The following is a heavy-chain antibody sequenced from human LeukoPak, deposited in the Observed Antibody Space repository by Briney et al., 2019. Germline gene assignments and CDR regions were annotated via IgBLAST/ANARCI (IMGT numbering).Heavy chain of an antibody. CDR3: ARGRKHSSGYHY. Sequence: ASVNVSCKASGYTFTSYEINWVRQATGQGLEWMGWMNPNSGNTGYAQKFQGRVTMTRNNTISTAYMELSSLRSEDTAVYCCARGRKHSSGYHYWGQGTLVTVSS. CDR2: MNPNSGNT. V-gene: IGHV1-8*01. CDR1: GYTFTSYE. J-gene: IGHJ4*02. D-gene: IGHD3-22*01.